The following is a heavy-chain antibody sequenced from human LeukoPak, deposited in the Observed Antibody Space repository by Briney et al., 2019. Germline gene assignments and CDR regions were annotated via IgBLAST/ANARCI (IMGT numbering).Heavy chain of an antibody. D-gene: IGHD5-18*01. Sequence: GGSLRLSCTGSPLTFSSYSLNWVRQAPGKGLEWVSSITTSSRYIYYADSVKGRFTISRDNAKKSLYLQMNSLRAEDTAVYYCAREYTALGFDYWGQGTLVTVSS. CDR1: PLTFSSYS. CDR2: ITTSSRYI. CDR3: AREYTALGFDY. J-gene: IGHJ4*02. V-gene: IGHV3-21*01.